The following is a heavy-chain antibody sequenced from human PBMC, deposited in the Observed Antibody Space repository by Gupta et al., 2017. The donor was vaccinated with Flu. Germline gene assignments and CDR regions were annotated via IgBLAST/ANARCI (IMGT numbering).Heavy chain of an antibody. Sequence: EVQLVESGGGLVQPGRSLRLSCAASGFTFDDYAMPWVRQARGKGLEWVSGIDWNSANIGYAGSVKGRFTISRDNAKNSLFLQMDSLRAEDTALYYCAKNVDASIVGPTLHSWGQGTLVTVSS. CDR3: AKNVDASIVGPTLHS. V-gene: IGHV3-9*01. J-gene: IGHJ4*02. D-gene: IGHD1-26*01. CDR1: GFTFDDYA. CDR2: IDWNSANI.